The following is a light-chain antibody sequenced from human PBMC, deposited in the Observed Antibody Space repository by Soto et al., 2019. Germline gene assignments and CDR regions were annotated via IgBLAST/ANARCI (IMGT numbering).Light chain of an antibody. J-gene: IGLJ2*01. CDR3: SSYTSSSTVI. CDR1: SSDIGGYNY. Sequence: QSALTQRASMSGSPGQSITISCTGTSSDIGGYNYISWYQQLPGKAPKFIIYDVRNRPSGVSNRFSGSRSGNTASLTISGLQAEDEADYYCSSYTSSSTVIFGAGTKLTVL. V-gene: IGLV2-14*01. CDR2: DVR.